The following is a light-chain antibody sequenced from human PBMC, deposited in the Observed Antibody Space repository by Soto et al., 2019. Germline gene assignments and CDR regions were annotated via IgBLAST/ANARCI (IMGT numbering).Light chain of an antibody. CDR3: QQYYKGPLT. Sequence: DIVMTQSPATLSVSPGEIATLSCRASQSVSSNLAWYQQKPGQAPRLLIYGASTRATGIPARFSGSESGTEFTLTINSLQSEDIAVYYCQQYYKGPLTFGGWTKGEIK. V-gene: IGKV3-15*01. CDR2: GAS. CDR1: QSVSSN. J-gene: IGKJ4*01.